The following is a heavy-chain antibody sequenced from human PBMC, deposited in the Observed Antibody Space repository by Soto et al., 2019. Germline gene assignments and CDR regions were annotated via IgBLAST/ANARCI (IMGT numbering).Heavy chain of an antibody. D-gene: IGHD3-22*01. CDR1: GGSISSYY. V-gene: IGHV4-59*01. CDR3: ARDRGGYVMNYYDSSGYIDAFDI. CDR2: IYYSGST. Sequence: SETLSLTCTVSGGSISSYYWSWIRQPPGKGLEWIGYIYYSGSTNYNPSLKSRVTISVDTSKNQFSLKLSSVTAADTAVYYCARDRGGYVMNYYDSSGYIDAFDIWGQGTMVTVSS. J-gene: IGHJ3*02.